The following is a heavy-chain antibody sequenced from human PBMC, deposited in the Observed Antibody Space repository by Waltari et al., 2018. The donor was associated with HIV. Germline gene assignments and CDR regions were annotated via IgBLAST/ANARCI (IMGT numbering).Heavy chain of an antibody. V-gene: IGHV4-38-2*02. J-gene: IGHJ6*02. CDR2: SSHSGST. CDR1: DYSISSGYY. CDR3: ARERGGYDILTGYWEVDV. Sequence: QVQLQESGPGLVKPSETLSLTCAVSDYSISSGYYWGWIRQPPGKGLEWIGSSSHSGSTYSNPSLKSRVTISVDPSKNQCSLKLSSVTAADTAVYYCARERGGYDILTGYWEVDVWGQGTTVTVSS. D-gene: IGHD3-9*01.